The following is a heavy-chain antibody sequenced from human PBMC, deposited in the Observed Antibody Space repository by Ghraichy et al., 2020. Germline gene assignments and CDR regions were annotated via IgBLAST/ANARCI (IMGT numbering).Heavy chain of an antibody. V-gene: IGHV3-74*01. CDR1: GFTFSSYW. CDR3: ARAGSGWLDRYAMDV. J-gene: IGHJ6*01. CDR2: VNGDESTS. Sequence: LSLTCAASGFTFSSYWMHWVRQVPGKGLVWVSRVNGDESTSTYADSVEGRFTISRDNGKNTLYLQMNSLRAEDTGVYYCARAGSGWLDRYAMDVWGQGTLVTVSS. D-gene: IGHD6-19*01.